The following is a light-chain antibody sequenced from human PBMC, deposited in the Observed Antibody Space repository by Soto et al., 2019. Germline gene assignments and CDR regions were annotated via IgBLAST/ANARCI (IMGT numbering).Light chain of an antibody. Sequence: QSVLTQPPSVSGAPGQRVTISCTGSSSNIGAGYDVHWYQQRPGTAPKLLIFGNINRPSGVPDRFSGSKSGTSASLAITGLQAEDEGDYYCQSYDSTLSARYVFGNGTKLTVL. CDR1: SSNIGAGYD. V-gene: IGLV1-40*01. J-gene: IGLJ1*01. CDR2: GNI. CDR3: QSYDSTLSARYV.